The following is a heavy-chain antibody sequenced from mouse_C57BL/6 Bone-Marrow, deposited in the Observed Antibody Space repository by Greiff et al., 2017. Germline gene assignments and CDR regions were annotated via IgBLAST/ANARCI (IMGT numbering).Heavy chain of an antibody. CDR2: IDPSDSYT. J-gene: IGHJ2*01. D-gene: IGHD1-1*01. Sequence: VQLQQPGAELVMPGASVKLSCKASGYTFTSYWMHWVKQRPGQGLEWIGEIDPSDSYTNYNQKFKGKSTLTVDKSSSTAYMQLSSLTSEDSAVYYCARSLITTVARRNFDYWGQGTTLTVSS. CDR1: GYTFTSYW. CDR3: ARSLITTVARRNFDY. V-gene: IGHV1-69*01.